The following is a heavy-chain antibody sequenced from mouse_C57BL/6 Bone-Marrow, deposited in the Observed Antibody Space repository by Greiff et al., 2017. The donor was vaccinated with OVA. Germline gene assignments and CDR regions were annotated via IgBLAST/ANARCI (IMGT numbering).Heavy chain of an antibody. CDR3: ARLGGGSSLYYFDY. CDR2: INPGSGGT. Sequence: QVQLQQSGAELVRPGTSVKVSCKASGYAFTNYLIEWVKQRPGQGLEWIGVINPGSGGTNYNEKFKGKATLTADKSSSTAYMQLSSLTSEDSAVYFCARLGGGSSLYYFDYWGQGTTLTVSS. D-gene: IGHD1-1*01. CDR1: GYAFTNYL. V-gene: IGHV1-54*01. J-gene: IGHJ2*01.